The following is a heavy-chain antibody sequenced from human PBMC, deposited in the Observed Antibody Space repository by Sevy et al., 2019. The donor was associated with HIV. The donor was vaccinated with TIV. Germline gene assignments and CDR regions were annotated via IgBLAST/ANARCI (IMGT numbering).Heavy chain of an antibody. CDR1: GGSISSGSYY. D-gene: IGHD3-9*01. J-gene: IGHJ6*03. CDR3: ARGLRDYDILTGFYYYYYMDV. V-gene: IGHV4-61*02. CDR2: FYTSGNT. Sequence: SETLSLTCTVSGGSISSGSYYWSWIRQPAGKGLEWIGRFYTSGNTNYNPSLKSRVTISVDTSKNQVSLKLSSVTAADTAVYYCARGLRDYDILTGFYYYYYMDVWGKGTTVTVSS.